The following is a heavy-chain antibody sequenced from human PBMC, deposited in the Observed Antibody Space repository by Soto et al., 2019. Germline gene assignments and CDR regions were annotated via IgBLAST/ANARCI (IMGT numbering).Heavy chain of an antibody. CDR1: GGSFSGYY. CDR2: INHTGST. Sequence: PSETLSLTCAVYGGSFSGYYWSWIRQPPGKGLEWIGEINHTGSTNYNPSLKSRVTISVDTSKNQFSLKMSSVTAADTAVYYCARSGFTIFGVANYYCDYWGQVTLGIVSS. J-gene: IGHJ4*02. V-gene: IGHV4-34*01. D-gene: IGHD3-3*01. CDR3: ARSGFTIFGVANYYCDY.